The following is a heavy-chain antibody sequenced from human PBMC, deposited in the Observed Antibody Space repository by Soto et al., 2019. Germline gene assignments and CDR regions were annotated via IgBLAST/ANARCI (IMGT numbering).Heavy chain of an antibody. CDR3: ARAGLRSPTWFEP. D-gene: IGHD3-3*01. CDR1: GGSISSGGYY. CDR2: SYYTGTT. Sequence: LCCTCTVSGGSISSGGYYWSWIRQHPGKGLEWLGYSYYTGTTYYNPSLRSRISISVDTSKNQFSLKLSSVTAANTAVYYCARAGLRSPTWFEPWGQGTQVTVSS. J-gene: IGHJ5*02. V-gene: IGHV4-31*03.